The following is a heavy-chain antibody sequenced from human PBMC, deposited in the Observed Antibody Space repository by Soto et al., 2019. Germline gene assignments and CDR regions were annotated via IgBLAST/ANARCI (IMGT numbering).Heavy chain of an antibody. Sequence: PXGSLILSCAASGFTFSNYWMSWVRQAPGKGLEWVANIKEDGSERNYVDSVKGRFIISRDNAKNSLYLQLNSLRAEDTAVYYCARAGSENDYWGQGTLVTVSS. V-gene: IGHV3-7*05. CDR1: GFTFSNYW. CDR2: IKEDGSER. J-gene: IGHJ4*02. CDR3: ARAGSENDY. D-gene: IGHD3-10*01.